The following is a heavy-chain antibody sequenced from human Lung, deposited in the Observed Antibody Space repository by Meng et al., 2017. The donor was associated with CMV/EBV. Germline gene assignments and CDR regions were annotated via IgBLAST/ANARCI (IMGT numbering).Heavy chain of an antibody. V-gene: IGHV6-1*01. CDR3: ARFGTVGAGSGVYFDY. Sequence: SXAISGDSVSSNSAAWNWIRQSPSGGLEWLGRTYYRSKWYNDYAVSVKSRITINPDTSKNQFSLQLNSVTPEDTAVYYCARFGTVGAGSGVYFDYWGQGXLVTVSS. CDR2: TYYRSKWYN. J-gene: IGHJ4*02. D-gene: IGHD3-10*01. CDR1: GDSVSSNSAA.